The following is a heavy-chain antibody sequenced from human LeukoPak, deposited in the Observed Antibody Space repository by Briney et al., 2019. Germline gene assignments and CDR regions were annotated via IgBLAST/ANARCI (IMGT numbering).Heavy chain of an antibody. J-gene: IGHJ6*02. CDR3: ARFGVDYDMDV. D-gene: IGHD3-16*01. CDR1: GGSISGYY. V-gene: IGHV4-59*01. CDR2: ICYTGRA. Sequence: SETLSLTCTVSGGSISGYYWTWIRQPPEKGLEWIGQICYTGRADYNPSLKSRITISVDTSKNQISLRLSSVTAADTAIYYCARFGVDYDMDVWGQGTTVTVSS.